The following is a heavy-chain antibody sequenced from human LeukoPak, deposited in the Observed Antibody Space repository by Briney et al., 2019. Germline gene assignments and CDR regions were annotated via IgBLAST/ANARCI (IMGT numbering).Heavy chain of an antibody. CDR2: INHSGST. V-gene: IGHV4-34*01. J-gene: IGHJ4*02. CDR1: GGSFSGYY. CDR3: AGGAPYLRY. Sequence: SETLSLTCAVYGGSFSGYYWSWIRQPPGKGLEWIGEINHSGSTNYNPSLKSRVTISVDTSKNQFPLKLSSVTAADTAVYYCAGGAPYLRYCGQGTLVTVSS. D-gene: IGHD2-2*02.